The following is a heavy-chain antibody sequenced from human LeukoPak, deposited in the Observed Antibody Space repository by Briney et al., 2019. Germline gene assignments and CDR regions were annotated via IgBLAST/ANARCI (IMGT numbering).Heavy chain of an antibody. V-gene: IGHV3-7*01. Sequence: GGSLRLSCAASGFTFSSFWMSWVRQAPGKGLEWVANIKQDGSEKYYVDSVKGRFTISRDNAKNSLYLQMNSLRVEDTAVYYCARDPLSSGTPFDYWGQGTLVTVSS. CDR3: ARDPLSSGTPFDY. CDR2: IKQDGSEK. CDR1: GFTFSSFW. D-gene: IGHD6-19*01. J-gene: IGHJ4*02.